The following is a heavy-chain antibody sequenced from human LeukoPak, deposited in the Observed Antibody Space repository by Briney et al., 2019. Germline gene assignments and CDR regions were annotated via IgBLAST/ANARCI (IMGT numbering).Heavy chain of an antibody. CDR2: ISWGAGST. D-gene: IGHD5-12*01. V-gene: IGHV3-43D*03. CDR1: GFTFDDYA. J-gene: IGHJ4*02. CDR3: AKDIAASGYGRFDY. Sequence: GGSLRLSCATSGFTFDDYAMHWVRQAPGKGLEWVSLISWGAGSTYYADSVKGRFTISRDYSKNSLYLQMNSLRAEDTALYYCAKDIAASGYGRFDYWGQGTLVTVSS.